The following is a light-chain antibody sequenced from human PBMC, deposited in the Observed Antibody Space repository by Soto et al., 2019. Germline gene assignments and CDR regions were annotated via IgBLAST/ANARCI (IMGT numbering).Light chain of an antibody. CDR3: QQYNSWPIT. V-gene: IGKV3D-15*01. CDR1: QTINSD. CDR2: GAS. J-gene: IGKJ5*01. Sequence: EIVMTQSPATLSVSPGESATLSCRASQTINSDLAWYVQKPGQAPRRVIYGASTWGTDVPPRFTGSGSGTEFTLPIRGLQSEDFAVYYCQQYNSWPITFGQGTRL.